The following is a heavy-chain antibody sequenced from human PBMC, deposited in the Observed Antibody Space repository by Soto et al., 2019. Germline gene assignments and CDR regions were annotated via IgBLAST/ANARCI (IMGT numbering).Heavy chain of an antibody. J-gene: IGHJ4*03. CDR1: GFNFSSYA. CDR3: AKGGYTSYFDY. D-gene: IGHD5-18*01. V-gene: IGHV3-23*01. CDR2: IRASGGST. Sequence: TVRPLRLSCAASGFNFSSYAMSWVRQATGKGLEWVSTIRASGGSTYYADSVKGRFTISRDNSKNTLYLQMNSLRAEDTAVYYCAKGGYTSYFDYWGQGALVTVSS.